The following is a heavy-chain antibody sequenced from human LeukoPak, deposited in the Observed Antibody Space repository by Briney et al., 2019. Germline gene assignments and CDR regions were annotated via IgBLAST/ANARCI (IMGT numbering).Heavy chain of an antibody. CDR2: INPSGGST. D-gene: IGHD3-22*01. CDR1: GYNFNQYY. CDR3: ARVSRLDYYDSSGYFDY. Sequence: ASVKVSCKASGYNFNQYYMHWVRQAPGQGLEWMGIINPSGGSTSYAQKFQGRVTMTRDMSTSTVYMELSSLRSEDTAVYYCARVSRLDYYDSSGYFDYWGQGTLVTVSS. V-gene: IGHV1-46*02. J-gene: IGHJ4*02.